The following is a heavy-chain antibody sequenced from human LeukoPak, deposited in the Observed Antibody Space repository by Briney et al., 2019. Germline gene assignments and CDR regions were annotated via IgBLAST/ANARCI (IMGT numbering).Heavy chain of an antibody. V-gene: IGHV3-33*08. CDR3: ARDPGGVVYFDY. CDR1: GFTFSSYD. J-gene: IGHJ4*02. CDR2: IWYDGSNK. D-gene: IGHD2-8*01. Sequence: PGGSLRLSCAASGFTFSSYDMHWVRQAPGKGLERVAVIWYDGSNKYYADSVKGRFTISRDNSKNTLYLQMNTLRAEDTAVYYCARDPGGVVYFDYWGQGTLVTVSS.